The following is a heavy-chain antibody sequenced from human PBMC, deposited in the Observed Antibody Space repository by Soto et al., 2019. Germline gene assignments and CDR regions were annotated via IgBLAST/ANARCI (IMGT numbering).Heavy chain of an antibody. J-gene: IGHJ5*02. D-gene: IGHD3-22*01. CDR1: GFTFDDYT. V-gene: IGHV3-43*01. CDR3: AKEDGGYYDSSGYHNWFDP. Sequence: GESLKISCAASGFTFDDYTMHWVRQAPGKGLEWVSLISWDGGSTYYADSVKGRFTISRDNSKNSLYLQMNSLRTEDTALYYCAKEDGGYYDSSGYHNWFDPWGQGTLVTVSS. CDR2: ISWDGGST.